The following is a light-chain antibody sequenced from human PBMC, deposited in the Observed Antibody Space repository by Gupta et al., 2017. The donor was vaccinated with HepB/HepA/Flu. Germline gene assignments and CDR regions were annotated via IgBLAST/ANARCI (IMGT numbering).Light chain of an antibody. V-gene: IGKV3-15*01. J-gene: IGKJ4*01. Sequence: PVTLSVSTGEGVTLTCRANQSVGRALDWYHQKPGQAPMLVIYAASTWLNGIPGRFSGSGSGTEFTLTINSLQTEDFAAYYCQQYNNWPLTFGGGTKVEIK. CDR1: QSVGRA. CDR3: QQYNNWPLT. CDR2: AAS.